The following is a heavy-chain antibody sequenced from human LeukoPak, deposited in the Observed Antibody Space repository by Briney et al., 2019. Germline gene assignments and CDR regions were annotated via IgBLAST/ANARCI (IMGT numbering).Heavy chain of an antibody. D-gene: IGHD1-26*01. Sequence: SETLSLTCTVSGDSISSSYCSWIRQPAGKGLEWIGRIYTSGSTIYNPSLKSRVTMSVDTSKNQFSLKLTSVTAADTAVYFCATDRGGYPYYFTYWGQGTLVTVSS. CDR3: ATDRGGYPYYFTY. V-gene: IGHV4-4*07. CDR2: IYTSGST. CDR1: GDSISSSY. J-gene: IGHJ4*02.